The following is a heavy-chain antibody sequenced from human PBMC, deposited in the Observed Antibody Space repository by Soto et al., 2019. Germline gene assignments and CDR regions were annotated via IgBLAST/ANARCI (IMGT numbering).Heavy chain of an antibody. V-gene: IGHV1-18*01. CDR2: ISAYNGNT. D-gene: IGHD4-17*01. CDR1: GYTFTSYG. J-gene: IGHJ5*02. Sequence: GASVKVSCKASGYTFTSYGISWVRQAPGQGLEWMGWISAYNGNTNYAQKLQGRVTMTTDTSTSTAYMELRSLRSDDTAVYYCARTVPTHGDYEPREINWFDPWGQGTLVTVSS. CDR3: ARTVPTHGDYEPREINWFDP.